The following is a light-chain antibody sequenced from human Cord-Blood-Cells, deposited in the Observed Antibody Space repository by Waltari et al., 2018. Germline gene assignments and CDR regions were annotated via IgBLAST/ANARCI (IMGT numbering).Light chain of an antibody. J-gene: IGLJ2*01. CDR3: CSYAGSSTFVV. CDR2: EGS. CDR1: TRDVGRYNL. V-gene: IGLV2-23*03. Sequence: QSALTQPASVTGSPGQSITTHCTGTTRDVGRYNLLSWYRQHPGKAPNLVIYEGSKRPSGVSNRFSGSRSGNTASLTISGLQAEEEADYYGCSYAGSSTFVVFGGGTKLTVL.